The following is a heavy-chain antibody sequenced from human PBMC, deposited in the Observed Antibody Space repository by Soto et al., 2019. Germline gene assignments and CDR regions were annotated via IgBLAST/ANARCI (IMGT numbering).Heavy chain of an antibody. CDR2: IYYSGST. D-gene: IGHD7-27*01. V-gene: IGHV4-59*01. J-gene: IGHJ6*02. Sequence: SETLSLTCTVSGGSISSYYWSWIRQPPGKGLEWIGYIYYSGSTNYNPSLKSRVTISVDTSKNQFSLTLSSVTAADTAEYYCARVPPSTGLYYGMDVWGQGTTVTVSS. CDR1: GGSISSYY. CDR3: ARVPPSTGLYYGMDV.